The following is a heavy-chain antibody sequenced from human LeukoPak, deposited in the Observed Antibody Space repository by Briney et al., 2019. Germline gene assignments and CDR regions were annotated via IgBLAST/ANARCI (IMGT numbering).Heavy chain of an antibody. CDR2: ISSTDAGT. CDR1: GFSLSSYA. Sequence: QTGGSLRLSCAASGFSLSSYAMSWVRQAPGKGLEWVSAISSTDAGTYHADSVGSRLTISRDSSKNTLYLQMNSLRAEDAAVYYCAKAPVTSCRGAYCYPFDYWGQGTLVTVSS. CDR3: AKAPVTSCRGAYCYPFDY. D-gene: IGHD2-21*01. V-gene: IGHV3-23*01. J-gene: IGHJ4*02.